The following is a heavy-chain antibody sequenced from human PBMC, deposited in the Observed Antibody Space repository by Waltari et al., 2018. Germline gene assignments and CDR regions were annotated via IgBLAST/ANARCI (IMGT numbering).Heavy chain of an antibody. V-gene: IGHV1-69-2*01. D-gene: IGHD2-21*01. Sequence: EVQLVQSGAEVKKPGATVKISCKVSGYTFTDYYMHWVQQAPGKGLEWMGLVDPEDGETIDAEKFQGRVTITADTSTDTAYLELSSLRSEDTAVYYCAKGYCGGDCYSDSYYYYMDVWGKGTTVTVSS. CDR1: GYTFTDYY. CDR3: AKGYCGGDCYSDSYYYYMDV. J-gene: IGHJ6*03. CDR2: VDPEDGET.